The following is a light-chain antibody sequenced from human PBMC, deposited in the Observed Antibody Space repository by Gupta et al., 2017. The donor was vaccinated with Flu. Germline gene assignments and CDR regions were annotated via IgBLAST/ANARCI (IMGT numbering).Light chain of an antibody. CDR3: SSYTSSSTVV. CDR1: SSDVGGYNY. Sequence: SITISCTGTSSDVGGYNYVSWYQQHPGKAPKLMIYDVSNRPSGVSNRFSGSKSGSTASLTISGPQAEDEADYYCSSYTSSSTVVFGGGTKLTVL. CDR2: DVS. J-gene: IGLJ2*01. V-gene: IGLV2-14*04.